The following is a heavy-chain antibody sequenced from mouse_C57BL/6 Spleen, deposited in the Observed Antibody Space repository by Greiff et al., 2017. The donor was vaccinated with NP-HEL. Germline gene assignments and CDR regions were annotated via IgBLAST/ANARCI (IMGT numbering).Heavy chain of an antibody. CDR2: IDPSDSYT. J-gene: IGHJ1*03. CDR1: GYTFTSYW. CDR3: ARGITTVVSYWYFDV. Sequence: QVQLQQPGAELVMPGASVKLSCKASGYTFTSYWMHWVKQRPGQGLEWIGEIDPSDSYTNYNQKFKGKSTLTVDKSSSTAYMQLSSLTSEDSAVDYCARGITTVVSYWYFDVWGTGTTVTVSS. D-gene: IGHD1-1*01. V-gene: IGHV1-69*01.